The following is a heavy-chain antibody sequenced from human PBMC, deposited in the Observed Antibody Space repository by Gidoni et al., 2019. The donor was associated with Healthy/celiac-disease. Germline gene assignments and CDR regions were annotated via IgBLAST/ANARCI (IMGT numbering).Heavy chain of an antibody. CDR1: GFTFSSYA. CDR2: ISGSGGST. J-gene: IGHJ6*02. D-gene: IGHD6-19*01. V-gene: IGHV3-23*01. CDR3: RAYSSGWYDPGYYYYGMDV. Sequence: EVQLLESGGGLVQPGGSLILSCAASGFTFSSYAMSWVRQAPGKGLEWVSAISGSGGSTYYADSVKGRFTISRDNSKNTLYLQMNSLRAEDTAVYYCRAYSSGWYDPGYYYYGMDVWGQGTTVTVSS.